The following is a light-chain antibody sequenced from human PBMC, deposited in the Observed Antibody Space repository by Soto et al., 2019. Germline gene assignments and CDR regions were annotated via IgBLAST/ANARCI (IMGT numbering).Light chain of an antibody. Sequence: DIQMTQSPSTLSASVGDRVTITCRASQSISNWLAWYQQKPGKAPKLLMYDASSLESGVPSRFSGRGSGTEFSLTISSLQPDDFATYHCQQYKSYWTFGKGTKVDIK. CDR2: DAS. V-gene: IGKV1-5*01. CDR1: QSISNW. CDR3: QQYKSYWT. J-gene: IGKJ1*01.